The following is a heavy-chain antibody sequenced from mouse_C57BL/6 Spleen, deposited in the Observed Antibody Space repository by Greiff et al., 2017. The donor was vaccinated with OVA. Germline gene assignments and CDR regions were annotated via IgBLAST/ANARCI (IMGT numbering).Heavy chain of an antibody. Sequence: EVQLVEPGTVLVRPGASVKMSCKTSGYTFTSYWMHWVKQRPGQGLEWIGDIYPGNSDTSYNQKFKGKAKLTAVTSASTAYMELSSLTNEDSAVYYGTRPYYCGSSYWYFDVWGTGTTVTVSS. CDR1: GYTFTSYW. V-gene: IGHV1-5*01. J-gene: IGHJ1*03. D-gene: IGHD1-1*01. CDR3: TRPYYCGSSYWYFDV. CDR2: IYPGNSDT.